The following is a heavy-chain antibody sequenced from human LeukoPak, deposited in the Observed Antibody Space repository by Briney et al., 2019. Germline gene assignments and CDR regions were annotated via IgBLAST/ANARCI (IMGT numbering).Heavy chain of an antibody. CDR1: SGSISSRSW. CDR2: ISHSENT. Sequence: SETLSLTCAVSSGSISSRSWWSWVRQAPGKGLEWIGEISHSENTNYNPSLKSRVTTSIDKSNNQFSLNLTSVTAADTAVYYFARSDYIWGSYRVYDYWGQGTLVTVSS. J-gene: IGHJ4*02. V-gene: IGHV4-4*02. CDR3: ARSDYIWGSYRVYDY. D-gene: IGHD3-16*02.